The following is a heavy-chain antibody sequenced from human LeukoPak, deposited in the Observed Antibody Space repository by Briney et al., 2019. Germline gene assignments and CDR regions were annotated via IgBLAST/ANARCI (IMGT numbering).Heavy chain of an antibody. J-gene: IGHJ6*02. CDR3: ATHLVTPYYYYYGMDV. CDR2: ISYDGSNK. V-gene: IGHV3-30*03. CDR1: GFTFSSYG. Sequence: GGSLRLSCAASGFTFSSYGMHWVRQAPGKGLEWVAVISYDGSNKYYADSVKGRFTISRDNSKNTLYLQMNSLRAEDTAVYYCATHLVTPYYYYYGMDVWGQGTTVTVSS. D-gene: IGHD3-9*01.